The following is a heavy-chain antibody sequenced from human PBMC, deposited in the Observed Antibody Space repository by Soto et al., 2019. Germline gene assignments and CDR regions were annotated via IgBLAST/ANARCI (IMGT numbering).Heavy chain of an antibody. V-gene: IGHV4-61*01. CDR2: IYYSGST. CDR1: GGSVSSVSYY. D-gene: IGHD2-2*01. Sequence: SETLSLTCTVSGGSVSSVSYYWSWIRQPPGKGLEWIGYIYYSGSTNYNPSLKSRVTMSVDTSKNQFSLKLSSVTAADTAVYYCARYCSSVTCYGFDPWGQGGLVTVYS. J-gene: IGHJ5*02. CDR3: ARYCSSVTCYGFDP.